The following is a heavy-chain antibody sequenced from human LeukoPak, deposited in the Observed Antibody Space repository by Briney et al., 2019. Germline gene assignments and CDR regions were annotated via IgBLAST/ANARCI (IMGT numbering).Heavy chain of an antibody. CDR2: VTSSGRTP. CDR1: GFTFNTHA. D-gene: IGHD3-10*01. V-gene: IGHV3-23*01. J-gene: IGHJ4*02. Sequence: PGGSLRLSCEASGFTFNTHAMSWVRQAPGKGLEWVASVTSSGRTPYYSDSVKGRFTISRDNSKNTLYLQMNSLRGEDTAVYYCAKDRPNFYETSGSYYKIKGDFWGQGSPVTVSS. CDR3: AKDRPNFYETSGSYYKIKGDF.